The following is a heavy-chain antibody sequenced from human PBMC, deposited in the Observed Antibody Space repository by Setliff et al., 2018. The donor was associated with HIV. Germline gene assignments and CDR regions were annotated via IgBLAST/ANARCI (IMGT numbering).Heavy chain of an antibody. V-gene: IGHV4-34*01. Sequence: SETLSLTCAVYGGSFPAYYWNWIRQPPGKGLEWIGEINHSGSTYYNPSLKSRVTISVDTSKNQFSLKLRSVTAADTGIYYCARHRSYGDYDPNWFDPWGQGTLVTVSS. D-gene: IGHD4-17*01. CDR2: INHSGST. J-gene: IGHJ5*02. CDR3: ARHRSYGDYDPNWFDP. CDR1: GGSFPAYY.